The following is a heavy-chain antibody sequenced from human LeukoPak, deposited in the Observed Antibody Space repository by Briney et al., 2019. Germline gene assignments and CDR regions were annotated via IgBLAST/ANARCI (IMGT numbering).Heavy chain of an antibody. Sequence: ASVKVSCKASGYTFTGYYMHWVRQAPGQGLEWMGWINPNSGGTNYAQKFQGRVTMTRDTSIGTAYMELSRLRSDDTAVYYCARDGLNWNYTPGYWGQGTLVTVSS. CDR1: GYTFTGYY. CDR3: ARDGLNWNYTPGY. CDR2: INPNSGGT. J-gene: IGHJ4*02. V-gene: IGHV1-2*02. D-gene: IGHD1-7*01.